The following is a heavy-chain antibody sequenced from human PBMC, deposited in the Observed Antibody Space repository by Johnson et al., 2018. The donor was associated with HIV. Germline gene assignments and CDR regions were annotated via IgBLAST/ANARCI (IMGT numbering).Heavy chain of an antibody. CDR3: ARDLLGIYSGSYSSYAFDI. CDR1: GFTFSSYA. Sequence: VQLVESGGGVVQPGRSLRLSCAASGFTFSSYAMHWVRQAPGKGLEWVAVISYDGSNKYYADSVKGRFTISRDNAKNSLYLQMNSLRAEDTAVYYCARDLLGIYSGSYSSYAFDIWGQGTMVTVSS. D-gene: IGHD1-26*01. V-gene: IGHV3-30*04. CDR2: ISYDGSNK. J-gene: IGHJ3*02.